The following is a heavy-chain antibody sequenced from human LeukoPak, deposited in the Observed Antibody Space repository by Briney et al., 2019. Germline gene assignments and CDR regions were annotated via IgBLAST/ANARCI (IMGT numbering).Heavy chain of an antibody. V-gene: IGHV3-23*01. CDR2: ISGSGGST. CDR1: GFTFSSYA. Sequence: PGGSLRLSCAASGFTFSSYAMSWVRQAPGKGLEWVSAISGSGGSTYYADSVKGRFTISRDNSKNTLYLQMNSLRAEDTAVYYCAKDRSPGYITIFGVGFEYYFDYWGQGTLVTVSS. CDR3: AKDRSPGYITIFGVGFEYYFDY. D-gene: IGHD3-3*01. J-gene: IGHJ4*02.